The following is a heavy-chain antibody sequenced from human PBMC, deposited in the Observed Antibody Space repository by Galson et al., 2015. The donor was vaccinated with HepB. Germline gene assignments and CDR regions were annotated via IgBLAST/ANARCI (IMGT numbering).Heavy chain of an antibody. Sequence: SETLSLTCTVSGGSISSSSYYWGWIRQPPGKGLEWIGSIYYSGSTYYNPSLKSRVTISVDTSKNQFSLKLSSVTAADTAVYYCARQIYCSSTSCSIPPYVAQSLNYYYYMDVWGKGTTVTVSS. D-gene: IGHD2-2*01. V-gene: IGHV4-39*01. CDR2: IYYSGST. CDR1: GGSISSSSYY. J-gene: IGHJ6*03. CDR3: ARQIYCSSTSCSIPPYVAQSLNYYYYMDV.